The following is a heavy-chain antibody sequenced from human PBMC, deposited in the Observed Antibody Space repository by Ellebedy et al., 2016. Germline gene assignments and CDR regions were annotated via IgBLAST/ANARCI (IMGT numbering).Heavy chain of an antibody. J-gene: IGHJ4*02. V-gene: IGHV3-48*04. CDR1: GFTFSSYS. CDR3: AKDLARGAFDY. Sequence: GESLKISXAASGFTFSSYSMNWVRQAPGKGLEWVSYISSSSSTIYYADSVKGRFTISRDNAKNTLYLQMNSLRAEDTAVYYCAKDLARGAFDYWGQGTLVTVSS. CDR2: ISSSSSTI.